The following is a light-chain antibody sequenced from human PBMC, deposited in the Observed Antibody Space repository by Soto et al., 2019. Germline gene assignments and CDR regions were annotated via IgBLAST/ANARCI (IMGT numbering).Light chain of an antibody. J-gene: IGLJ1*01. CDR3: CSYAGSSTYV. V-gene: IGLV2-23*01. CDR1: SSDVGSYNL. CDR2: EGS. Sequence: QSVLTRPASVSGSPGQSITISCTGTSSDVGSYNLVSWYQQHPGKAPKLMIYEGSKRPSGVSNRFSGSKSGNTASLTISGLQAQEEADYYCCSYAGSSTYVFGPGTKLTVL.